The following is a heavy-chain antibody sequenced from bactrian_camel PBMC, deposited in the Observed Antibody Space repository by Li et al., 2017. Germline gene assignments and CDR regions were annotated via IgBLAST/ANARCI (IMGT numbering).Heavy chain of an antibody. V-gene: IGHV3S53*01. CDR2: IRTDGTT. CDR1: TSTFSNYG. Sequence: VQLVESGGDLVQPGGSLRLSCVASTSTFSNYGMNWYRQAAGKQREWVSAIRTDGTTSYADSVKGRFTISKDKAKDTVYLQMNSLKPEDTAVYYCVRDWRTVVDNTPGDYWGQGTQVTVS. J-gene: IGHJ4*01. CDR3: VRDWRTVVDNTPGDY. D-gene: IGHD6*01.